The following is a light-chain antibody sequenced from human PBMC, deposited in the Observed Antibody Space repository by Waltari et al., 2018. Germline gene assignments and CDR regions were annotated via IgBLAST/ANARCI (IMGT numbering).Light chain of an antibody. CDR2: GAS. V-gene: IGKV3-20*01. Sequence: IVLTQSPGTLSLSPGGRATLSCRASQSGGRTLAWYQQKPGQAPRLLMYGASSRATGTPDRFSGSGSGTDFSLTISRLEPEDFAVYYCQHYVRLPATFGQGTKVEIK. J-gene: IGKJ1*01. CDR1: QSGGRT. CDR3: QHYVRLPAT.